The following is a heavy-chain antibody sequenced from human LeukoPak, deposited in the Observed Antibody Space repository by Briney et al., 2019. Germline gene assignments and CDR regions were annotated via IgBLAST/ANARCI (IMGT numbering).Heavy chain of an antibody. Sequence: SETLSLTCTVSGGSISSDYWSWIRQPPGKGLEWIGYIYYSGSTNYNPSLESRVTISVDTSRNQFSLKLSSVTAADTAVYYCARHGNYYGSGSYYWGQGTLVTVSS. D-gene: IGHD3-10*01. CDR2: IYYSGST. J-gene: IGHJ4*02. CDR1: GGSISSDY. CDR3: ARHGNYYGSGSYY. V-gene: IGHV4-59*08.